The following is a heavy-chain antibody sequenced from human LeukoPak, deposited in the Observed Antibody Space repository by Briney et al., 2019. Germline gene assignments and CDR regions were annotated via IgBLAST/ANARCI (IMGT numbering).Heavy chain of an antibody. CDR1: GFTFSSYG. J-gene: IGHJ6*02. CDR3: AKEVGYPNLDGMDV. V-gene: IGHV3-30*18. D-gene: IGHD5-12*01. Sequence: GGSLRLSCAASGFTFSSYGMHWVRQAPGKGLEWVAVISYDGSNKYYADSVKGRFTISRDNSKNTLYLQMNSLRAEDTAVYYCAKEVGYPNLDGMDVWGQGTTVTVSS. CDR2: ISYDGSNK.